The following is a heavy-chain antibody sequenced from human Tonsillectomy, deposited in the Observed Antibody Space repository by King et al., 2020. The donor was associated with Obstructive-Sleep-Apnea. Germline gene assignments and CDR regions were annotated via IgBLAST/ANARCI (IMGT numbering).Heavy chain of an antibody. Sequence: VQLVESGGGVVQPGRSLRISCVASEYTFSNYTMHWVRQAPGKGLEWVAVISYDGNTEYYADSVKGRFTISRDNSKNTLYLQRNTLRAEDTALYYCAREIRSRNSYWAQGTLVTVSS. CDR3: AREIRSRNSY. V-gene: IGHV3-30*04. J-gene: IGHJ4*02. CDR2: ISYDGNTE. D-gene: IGHD3-3*02. CDR1: EYTFSNYT.